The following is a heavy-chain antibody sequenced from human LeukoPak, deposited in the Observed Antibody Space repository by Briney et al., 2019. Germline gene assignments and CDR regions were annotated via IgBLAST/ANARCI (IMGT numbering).Heavy chain of an antibody. CDR3: ARAHSYSSGWYRLPSYFDY. V-gene: IGHV4-34*01. CDR1: GGSFSGYY. Sequence: PSETLSLTCAVYGGSFSGYYWSWIRQPPGKGLEWIGEINHSGSTNYNPSLKSRVTISVDTSKNQFSLKLSSVTAADTAVYYCARAHSYSSGWYRLPSYFDYWGQGTLVTVSS. D-gene: IGHD6-19*01. CDR2: INHSGST. J-gene: IGHJ4*02.